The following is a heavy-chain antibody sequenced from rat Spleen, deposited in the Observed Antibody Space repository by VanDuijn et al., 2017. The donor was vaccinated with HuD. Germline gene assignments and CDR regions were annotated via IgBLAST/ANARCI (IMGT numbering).Heavy chain of an antibody. Sequence: EVKLVESGGGLVQPGRSLKLSCAASGFNFNDYWMGWVRQAPGKGLEWIGEINKDSSAITYVPSLKDKFIISRDNAQNTLYLQMSKLGSEDTATYYCVREEIGVRDWGQGVVVTVSS. J-gene: IGHJ2*01. D-gene: IGHD4-3*01. CDR1: GFNFNDYW. CDR2: INKDSSAI. V-gene: IGHV4-2*01. CDR3: VREEIGVRD.